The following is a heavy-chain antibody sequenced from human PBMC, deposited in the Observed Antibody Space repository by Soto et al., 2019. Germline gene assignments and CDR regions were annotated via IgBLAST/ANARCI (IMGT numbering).Heavy chain of an antibody. J-gene: IGHJ5*02. D-gene: IGHD6-6*01. Sequence: SENLSLTCTVPGCSIGSGYFYWWWIRQPPGKGLEWIGYIYHSGSTYYNPSLKSRVTISVDTSKNQFSLKLSSVTAADTAVYYCARERPDGARLDPWGQGTLVTVSS. CDR1: GCSIGSGYFY. CDR2: IYHSGST. V-gene: IGHV4-30-4*01. CDR3: ARERPDGARLDP.